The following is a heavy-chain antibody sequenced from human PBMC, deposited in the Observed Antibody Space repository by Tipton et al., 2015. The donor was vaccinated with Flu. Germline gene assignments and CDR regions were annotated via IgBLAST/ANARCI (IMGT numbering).Heavy chain of an antibody. CDR3: ARGPPWDS. Sequence: QLVQSGAEVKKPGASVKVSCKGSGYTFTDVYMHWVRQAPGQGLEWMGRISPNSGDTNYAQKFQGQVTMTRDTSISTAYMQLSSRRSDDPAVFFCARGPPWDSWGQGPLVPFSS. CDR1: GYTFTDVY. CDR2: ISPNSGDT. V-gene: IGHV1-2*06. J-gene: IGHJ4*02.